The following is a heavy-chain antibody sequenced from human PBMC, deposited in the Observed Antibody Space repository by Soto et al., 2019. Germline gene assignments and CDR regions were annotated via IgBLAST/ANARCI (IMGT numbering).Heavy chain of an antibody. Sequence: SETLSLTCTVSGGSISSYYWSWIRQPPGKGLEWIGYIYYSGSTNYNPSLKSRVTISVDTSKNQFSLKLSSVTAADTAVYYCARWGSRSSGWFDPWGQGTLVTVSS. D-gene: IGHD6-19*01. CDR2: IYYSGST. V-gene: IGHV4-59*01. CDR3: ARWGSRSSGWFDP. CDR1: GGSISSYY. J-gene: IGHJ5*02.